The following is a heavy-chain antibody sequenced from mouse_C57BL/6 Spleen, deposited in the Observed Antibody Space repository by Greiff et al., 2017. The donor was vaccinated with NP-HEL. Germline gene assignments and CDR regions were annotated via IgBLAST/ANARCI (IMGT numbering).Heavy chain of an antibody. J-gene: IGHJ3*01. CDR1: GYTFTSYW. V-gene: IGHV1-64*01. CDR3: ARREYYGSSPWFAY. CDR2: IHPNSGST. D-gene: IGHD1-1*01. Sequence: QVQLQQPGAELVKPGASVKLSCKASGYTFTSYWMHWVKQRPGQGLEWIGMIHPNSGSTNYNEKFKSKATLTVDKSSSTAYMQLSSLTSEDSAVYYCARREYYGSSPWFAYWGQGTLVTVSA.